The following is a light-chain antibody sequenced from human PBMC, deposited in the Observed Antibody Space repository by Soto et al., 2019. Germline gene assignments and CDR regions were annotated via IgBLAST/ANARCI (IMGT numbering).Light chain of an antibody. CDR1: QSVSSSY. CDR3: QQYGSSPWT. V-gene: IGKV3-20*01. Sequence: IVLTQSPGTLSLSPGERATLSCRASQSVSSSYLAWYQQKPGQAPRLLIYGASSRATGIPDRFSGSGSGTDFTLTISRLEPEDFAVYYCQQYGSSPWTFGQFTKVDI. J-gene: IGKJ1*01. CDR2: GAS.